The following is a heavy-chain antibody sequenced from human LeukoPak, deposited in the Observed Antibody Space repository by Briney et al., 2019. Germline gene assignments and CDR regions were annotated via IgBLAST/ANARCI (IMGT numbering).Heavy chain of an antibody. CDR2: INSSGGST. Sequence: ASVKVSCKASGYTFTSYYMHWVRQAPGQGLEWLGIINSSGGSTNYAQKFQGRVTMTRDTFASTVYMELSSLRSEDTAVYYCARGGVFGCGGDCFFDYWGQGTLVTVSS. V-gene: IGHV1-46*01. D-gene: IGHD2-21*02. CDR1: GYTFTSYY. J-gene: IGHJ4*02. CDR3: ARGGVFGCGGDCFFDY.